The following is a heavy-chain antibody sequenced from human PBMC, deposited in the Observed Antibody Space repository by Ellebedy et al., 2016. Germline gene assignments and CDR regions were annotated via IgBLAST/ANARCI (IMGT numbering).Heavy chain of an antibody. CDR3: AKWGGYWYFDL. J-gene: IGHJ2*01. CDR1: GFSSRMYD. Sequence: GGSLRLSXAASGFSSRMYDMGWVRQAPGKGLEWASGISGSGSTTHYADSVRGRLTTSRDNSKNTVFLQITAVRSEDTAVYYCAKWGGYWYFDLWGRGTLVTVSS. V-gene: IGHV3-23*01. CDR2: ISGSGSTT. D-gene: IGHD3-16*01.